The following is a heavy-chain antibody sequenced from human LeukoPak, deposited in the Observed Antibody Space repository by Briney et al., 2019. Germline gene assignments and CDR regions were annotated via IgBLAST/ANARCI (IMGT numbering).Heavy chain of an antibody. CDR1: GFTFSDYY. CDR2: ISSSGSTI. CDR3: ARDEVDTAMVTTEYYYGMDV. Sequence: GGSLRLSCAASGFTFSDYYMSWIRQAPGKGLEWVSYISSSGSTIYYADSVKGRFTISRDNAKNSLYLQMNNLRAEDTAVYYCARDEVDTAMVTTEYYYGMDVWGQGTTVTVSS. J-gene: IGHJ6*02. D-gene: IGHD5-18*01. V-gene: IGHV3-11*01.